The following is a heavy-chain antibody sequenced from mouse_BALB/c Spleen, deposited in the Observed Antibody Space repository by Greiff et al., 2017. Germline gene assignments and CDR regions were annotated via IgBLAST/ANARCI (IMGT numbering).Heavy chain of an antibody. V-gene: IGHV1-5*01. J-gene: IGHJ2*01. D-gene: IGHD1-1*01. Sequence: EVQLQQSGTVLARPGASVKMSCKASGYTFTSYWMHWVKQRPGQGLEWIGAIYPGNCDTSYNQKFKGKAKLTAVTSTSTAYMELSSLTNEDSAVYYCTREGIYYYGSSLDYWGQGTTLTVSS. CDR2: IYPGNCDT. CDR1: GYTFTSYW. CDR3: TREGIYYYGSSLDY.